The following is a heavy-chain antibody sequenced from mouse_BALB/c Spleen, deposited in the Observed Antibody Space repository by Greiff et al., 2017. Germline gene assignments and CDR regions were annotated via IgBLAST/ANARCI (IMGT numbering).Heavy chain of an antibody. D-gene: IGHD2-2*01. V-gene: IGHV1-80*01. CDR2: IYPGDGDT. Sequence: QVHVKQSGAELVRPGSSVKISCKASGYAFSSYWMNWVKQRPGQGLEWIGQIYPGDGDTNYNGKFKGKATLTADKSSSTAYMQLSSLTSEDSAVYFCASYGYGYYYAMDYWGQGTSVTVSS. J-gene: IGHJ4*01. CDR1: GYAFSSYW. CDR3: ASYGYGYYYAMDY.